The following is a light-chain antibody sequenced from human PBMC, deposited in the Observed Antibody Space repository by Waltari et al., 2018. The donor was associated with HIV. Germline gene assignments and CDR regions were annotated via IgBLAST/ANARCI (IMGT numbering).Light chain of an antibody. V-gene: IGLV2-14*03. J-gene: IGLJ3*02. CDR3: ASFTGDNTVM. CDR2: DVD. CDR1: DSDLGLYNF. Sequence: SAVTQPASVSGLPGQSTTISCTGGDSDLGLYNFLSWYQQHSGKPPKLILYDVDSRASGVSDRFSGSMSGNTASLTISGLRAEDEAHYYCASFTGDNTVMFGGGTEVTVL.